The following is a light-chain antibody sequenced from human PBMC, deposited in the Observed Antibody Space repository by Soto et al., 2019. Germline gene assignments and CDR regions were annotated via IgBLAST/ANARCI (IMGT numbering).Light chain of an antibody. V-gene: IGLV1-40*01. CDR3: QSYDNSLSGDVV. CDR2: ANS. Sequence: QPVLTQPPSVSGAPGQRVTISCTGSSSNIGAGYDVHWYQQLPGTAPRLLIYANSDRPSGVPDRFSGSKSGTSASLVITGLQAEDEADYYCQSYDNSLSGDVVFGGGTKLTVL. CDR1: SSNIGAGYD. J-gene: IGLJ2*01.